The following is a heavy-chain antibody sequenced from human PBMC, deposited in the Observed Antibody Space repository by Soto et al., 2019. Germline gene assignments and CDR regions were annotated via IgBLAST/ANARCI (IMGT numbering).Heavy chain of an antibody. CDR3: ARDGEYCSSTSCLNAFYYYYGMDV. V-gene: IGHV3-11*01. D-gene: IGHD2-2*01. J-gene: IGHJ6*02. Sequence: GGSLRLSCAASGFTFGDYYMSWIRQAPGKGLEWVSYISSSGSTIYYADSVKGRFTISRDNAKNSLYLQMNSLRAEDTAVYYCARDGEYCSSTSCLNAFYYYYGMDVWGQGTTVTVSS. CDR1: GFTFGDYY. CDR2: ISSSGSTI.